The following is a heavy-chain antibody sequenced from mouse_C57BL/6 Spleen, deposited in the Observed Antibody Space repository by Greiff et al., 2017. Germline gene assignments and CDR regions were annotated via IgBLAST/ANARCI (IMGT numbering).Heavy chain of an antibody. J-gene: IGHJ4*01. CDR3: AKRNYGSSRARDD. CDR1: GFSLTSYG. Sequence: VQLQQSGPGLVQPSQSLSITCTVSGFSLTSYGVHWVRQSPGKGLEWLGVIWRGGSTDYNAAFMSRLSITKDNSKSQVFFKMNSLQADDTAIDYCAKRNYGSSRARDDWGQGTSGTVSS. CDR2: IWRGGST. V-gene: IGHV2-5*01. D-gene: IGHD1-1*01.